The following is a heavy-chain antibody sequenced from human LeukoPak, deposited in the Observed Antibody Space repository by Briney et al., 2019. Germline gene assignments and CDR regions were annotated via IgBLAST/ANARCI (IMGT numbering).Heavy chain of an antibody. V-gene: IGHV1-18*04. Sequence: ASVEVSCKASGYTFTSYYISWVRQAPGQGLEWMGWISAYNGNTKYVQKFQGRVTMTIDTSSTTAYMELRSLTSDDTAVYYCARVRDYFDSSDYSDYWGQGTLVTVSS. J-gene: IGHJ4*02. D-gene: IGHD3-22*01. CDR3: ARVRDYFDSSDYSDY. CDR2: ISAYNGNT. CDR1: GYTFTSYY.